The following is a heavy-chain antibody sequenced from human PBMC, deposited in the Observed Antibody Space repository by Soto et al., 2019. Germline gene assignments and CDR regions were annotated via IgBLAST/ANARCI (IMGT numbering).Heavy chain of an antibody. CDR2: ISWDGGST. Sequence: PGGSLRPSCAAACFTFDDYTMRWVRQAPGKGLEWVSLISWDGGSTYYADSVKGRFTISRDNSKNSLYVQMNSLRTEDPALYYCAKPKNLDDFHNLSFHSWGLEPLVTASP. J-gene: IGHJ4*02. V-gene: IGHV3-43*01. CDR1: CFTFDDYT. D-gene: IGHD1-1*01. CDR3: AKPKNLDDFHNLSFHS.